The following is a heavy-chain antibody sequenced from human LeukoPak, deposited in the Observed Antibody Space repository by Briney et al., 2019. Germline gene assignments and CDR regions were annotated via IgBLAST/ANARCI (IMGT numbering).Heavy chain of an antibody. V-gene: IGHV1-3*01. J-gene: IGHJ6*04. CDR1: GYTFTSYA. CDR2: INAGNGNT. Sequence: GASVKVSCKASGYTFTSYAMHWVRQAPGQRLEWMGWINAGNGNTKYSQKSQGRVTITRDTSASTAYMELSSLRSEDTAVYYCAGGAPTGYYYYYGMDVWGKGTTVTVSS. CDR3: AGGAPTGYYYYYGMDV. D-gene: IGHD3-9*01.